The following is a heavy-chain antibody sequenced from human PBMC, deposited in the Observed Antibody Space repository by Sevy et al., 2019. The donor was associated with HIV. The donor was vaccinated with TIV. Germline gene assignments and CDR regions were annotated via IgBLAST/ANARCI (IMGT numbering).Heavy chain of an antibody. Sequence: SQTLSLTCTVSGGSISSYYWSWIRRPPGKGLEWIGNIYYSGSTNYNPSLKSRVTISVDMSKNQFSLKLSSVTAADTAVYYCARDNNYGSGSYYRGNWFDPWGQGTLVTVSS. CDR1: GGSISSYY. D-gene: IGHD3-10*01. CDR2: IYYSGST. CDR3: ARDNNYGSGSYYRGNWFDP. V-gene: IGHV4-59*01. J-gene: IGHJ5*02.